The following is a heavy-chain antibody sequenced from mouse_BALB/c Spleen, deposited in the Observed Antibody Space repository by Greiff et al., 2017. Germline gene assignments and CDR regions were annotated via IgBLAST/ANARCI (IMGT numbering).Heavy chain of an antibody. Sequence: EVQGVESGGGLVQPGGSLRLSCATSGFTFTDYYMSWVRQPPGKALEWLGFIRNKANGYTTEYSAYVKGRFTISRDNYQSILYLQMNTLRAEDNATYYCARDRYDNDYYAMDYWGQGTSVTVSS. V-gene: IGHV7-3*02. CDR3: ARDRYDNDYYAMDY. D-gene: IGHD2-14*01. J-gene: IGHJ4*01. CDR1: GFTFTDYY. CDR2: IRNKANGYTT.